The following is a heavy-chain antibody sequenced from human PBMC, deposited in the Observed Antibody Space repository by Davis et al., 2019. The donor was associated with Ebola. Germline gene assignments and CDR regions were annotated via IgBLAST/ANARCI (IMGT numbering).Heavy chain of an antibody. CDR2: FYHTGST. CDR3: AITPYYYYGMDV. J-gene: IGHJ6*02. CDR1: GYSISSGYY. V-gene: IGHV4-38-2*02. Sequence: MPSETLSLTCTVSGYSISSGYYWGWVRQPPGQGLEWIGSFYHTGSTYYNPSLKSRVTISVDTSKNQFSLKLSSVTAADTAVYYCAITPYYYYGMDVWGQGTTVTVSS.